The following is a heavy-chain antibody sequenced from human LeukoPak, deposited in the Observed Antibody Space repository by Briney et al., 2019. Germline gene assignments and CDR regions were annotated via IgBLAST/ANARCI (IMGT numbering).Heavy chain of an antibody. CDR1: GYTSTSNA. J-gene: IGHJ5*02. CDR3: ARISTSWSDP. CDR2: SSTYNANT. D-gene: IGHD3-3*02. V-gene: IGHV1-18*01. Sequence: ASVKVSFKASGYTSTSNAITWVRQAPGQGREWMGCSSTYNANTRYAQKFQGRVTMTIDTSTSTAYMELRNLTSDDTAVYYCARISTSWSDPWGQGTLVIVSS.